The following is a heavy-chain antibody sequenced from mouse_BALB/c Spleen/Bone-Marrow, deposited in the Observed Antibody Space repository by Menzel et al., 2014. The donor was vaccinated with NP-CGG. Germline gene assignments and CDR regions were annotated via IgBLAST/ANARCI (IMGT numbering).Heavy chain of an antibody. CDR2: IWSDGST. D-gene: IGHD2-1*01. V-gene: IGHV2-6-1*01. Sequence: QVQLQQSGPGLVAPSQSLSITCTISGFSLTRYGLHWVRQPPGKGLEWLVVIWSDGSTTYNSALKSRLSITKDNSKSQVFLKMNSLQTDDTAMYYCARNGNFFAMDSWGQGTSVTVSS. J-gene: IGHJ4*01. CDR1: GFSLTRYG. CDR3: ARNGNFFAMDS.